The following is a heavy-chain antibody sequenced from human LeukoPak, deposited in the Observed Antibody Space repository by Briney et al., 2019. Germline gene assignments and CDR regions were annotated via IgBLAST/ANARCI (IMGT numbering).Heavy chain of an antibody. D-gene: IGHD3-22*01. CDR1: GFNFSDAW. J-gene: IGHJ4*02. Sequence: GGSLRLSCAASGFNFSDAWMSWVRQAPGKGLEWVTFIHYDGRNQYYADSVKGRFTISRDNSKNSLYLQMNSLRAEDTALYYCARRVYYYDTSPTLLGMGFDYWGQGTLVTVSS. CDR3: ARRVYYYDTSPTLLGMGFDY. CDR2: IHYDGRNQ. V-gene: IGHV3-30*02.